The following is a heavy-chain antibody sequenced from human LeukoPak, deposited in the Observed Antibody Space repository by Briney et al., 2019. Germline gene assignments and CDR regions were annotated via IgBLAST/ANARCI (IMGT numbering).Heavy chain of an antibody. CDR2: IWYDASGQ. CDR3: ARDSLYDDNGYYHYFDY. Sequence: GGSPRLSCAASGFSFSTYGMHWVRQAPGKGLEWVAMIWYDASGQHYADSVKGRFTISRDTSKNTLYLQMNSLRAEDTAVYFCARDSLYDDNGYYHYFDYWGQGTLVTVSS. V-gene: IGHV3-33*01. CDR1: GFSFSTYG. D-gene: IGHD3-22*01. J-gene: IGHJ4*02.